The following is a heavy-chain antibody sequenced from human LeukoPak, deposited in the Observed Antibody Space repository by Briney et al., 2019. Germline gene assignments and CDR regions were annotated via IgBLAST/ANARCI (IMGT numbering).Heavy chain of an antibody. J-gene: IGHJ4*02. Sequence: PSETLSLTCTVSGGSISSSYYYWGWIRQPPGKELEWIGSIYYSGSTYYNPSLKSRVTMSVDTTKNQFSLKLSSVTAADTAVYYCARNNRYCSSTSCYLRGKLDYWGQGTLATVSS. CDR2: IYYSGST. D-gene: IGHD2-2*01. V-gene: IGHV4-39*01. CDR3: ARNNRYCSSTSCYLRGKLDY. CDR1: GGSISSSYYY.